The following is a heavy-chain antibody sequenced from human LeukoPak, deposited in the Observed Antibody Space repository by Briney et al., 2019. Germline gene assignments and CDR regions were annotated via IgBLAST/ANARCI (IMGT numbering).Heavy chain of an antibody. J-gene: IGHJ4*02. CDR3: GGRIAATGTPFDY. CDR2: INHSGTT. CDR1: GVSFSGYY. D-gene: IGHD6-13*01. V-gene: IGHV4-34*01. Sequence: SETLSLTCAVYGVSFSGYYWSWIRQPPGKGLEWIGEINHSGTTNYIPSLKSRVTISVDKSKNQFSLKLTSVTAADTAVYYCGGRIAATGTPFDYWGQGTVVTVSS.